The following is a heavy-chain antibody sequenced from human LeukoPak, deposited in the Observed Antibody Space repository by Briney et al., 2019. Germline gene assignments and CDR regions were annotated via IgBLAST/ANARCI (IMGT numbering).Heavy chain of an antibody. CDR3: ARDGPYLVGASDY. V-gene: IGHV3-33*01. D-gene: IGHD1-26*01. J-gene: IGHJ4*02. Sequence: PGGSLRLSCAASGFTFSSYGTHWVRQAPGKGLEWVAVIWYDGSNKYYADSVKGRFTISRDNAKNSLYLQMNSLRAEDTAVYYCARDGPYLVGASDYWGQGTLVTVSS. CDR1: GFTFSSYG. CDR2: IWYDGSNK.